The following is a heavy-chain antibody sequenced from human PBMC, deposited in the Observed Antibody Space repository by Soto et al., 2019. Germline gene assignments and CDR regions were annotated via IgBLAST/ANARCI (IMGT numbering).Heavy chain of an antibody. CDR1: GDSVSSNSAA. V-gene: IGHV6-1*01. Sequence: PSQTLSLTCAISGDSVSSNSAAWSWIRQSPSRGLEWLGRTYYRSKWYNDYAVSVKSRITINPDTSKNQFSLQLNSVTPEDTAVYYCAREGYSSGWYVEYYYYYMDVWGKGTTVTVSS. CDR2: TYYRSKWYN. D-gene: IGHD6-19*01. J-gene: IGHJ6*03. CDR3: AREGYSSGWYVEYYYYYMDV.